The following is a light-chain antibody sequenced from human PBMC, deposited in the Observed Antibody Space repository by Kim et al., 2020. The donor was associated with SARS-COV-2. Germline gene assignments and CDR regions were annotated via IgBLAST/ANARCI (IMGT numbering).Light chain of an antibody. V-gene: IGLV3-1*01. Sequence: VSPGQTASIPCSGDKLGDRYTSWYQQRPGQSPLLVIYQDTKRPSGIPARFSGSTSGNTATLTITGAQAMDEADYFCQAWDNSALYVFGPGTKVTVL. J-gene: IGLJ1*01. CDR2: QDT. CDR1: KLGDRY. CDR3: QAWDNSALYV.